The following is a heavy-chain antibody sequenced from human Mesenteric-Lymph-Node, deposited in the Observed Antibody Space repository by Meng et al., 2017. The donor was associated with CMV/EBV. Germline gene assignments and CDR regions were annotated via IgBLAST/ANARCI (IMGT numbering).Heavy chain of an antibody. CDR1: GGSISSSNW. V-gene: IGHV4-4*02. Sequence: SGGSISSSNWWSWVRQPPGKGLEWIGEIYHSGSTNYNPSLKSRVTISVDKSKNQFSLKLSSVTAADTAVYYCARGLGYSSGWTIDYWGQGTLVTVS. D-gene: IGHD6-19*01. J-gene: IGHJ4*02. CDR3: ARGLGYSSGWTIDY. CDR2: IYHSGST.